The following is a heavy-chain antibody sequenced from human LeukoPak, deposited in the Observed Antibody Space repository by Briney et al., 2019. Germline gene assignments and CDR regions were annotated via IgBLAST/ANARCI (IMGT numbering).Heavy chain of an antibody. Sequence: GGSLRLSCAASGFTFSSYGMHWVRQAPGKGLEWVSSISSSSSYIYYADSVKGRFTISRDNAKNSLYLQMNSLRAEDTAVYYCALGTTSIFYYMDVWGKGTTVTVSS. CDR3: ALGTTSIFYYMDV. D-gene: IGHD1-7*01. CDR1: GFTFSSYG. CDR2: ISSSSSYI. V-gene: IGHV3-21*01. J-gene: IGHJ6*03.